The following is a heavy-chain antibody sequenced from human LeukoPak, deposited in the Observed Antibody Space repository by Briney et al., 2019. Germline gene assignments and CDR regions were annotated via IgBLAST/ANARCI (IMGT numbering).Heavy chain of an antibody. J-gene: IGHJ3*01. V-gene: IGHV1-2*02. CDR2: INPNSGGT. Sequence: GASVKVSCKASGYSFTGNYINWVRQAPGQGLEWMGGINPNSGGTNYAPKFQGRITLTRDTSISTAYMELSRLESDDTAVYYCARDGTNWGQGTMVIVSS. CDR1: GYSFTGNY. CDR3: ARDGTN.